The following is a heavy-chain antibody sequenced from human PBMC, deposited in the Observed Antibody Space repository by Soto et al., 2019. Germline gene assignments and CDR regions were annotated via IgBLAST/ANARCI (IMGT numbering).Heavy chain of an antibody. CDR2: INHSGST. V-gene: IGHV4-34*01. D-gene: IGHD3-3*01. CDR1: GGSFSGYY. Sequence: PWETLSLTCAVYGGSFSGYYWSWIRQPPGKGLEWIGEINHSGSTNYNPSLKSRVTISVDTSKNQFSLKLSSVTAADTAVYYCARGPHYDFWSGYPNHYYYGMDVWGQGTTVTVSS. J-gene: IGHJ6*02. CDR3: ARGPHYDFWSGYPNHYYYGMDV.